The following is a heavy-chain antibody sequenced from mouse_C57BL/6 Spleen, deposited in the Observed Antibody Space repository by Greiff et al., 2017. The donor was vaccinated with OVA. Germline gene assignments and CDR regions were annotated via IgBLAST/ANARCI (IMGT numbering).Heavy chain of an antibody. CDR3: ARESNDYGSYYFDY. V-gene: IGHV1-54*01. CDR2: INPGSGGT. Sequence: VKLQESGAELVRPGTSVKVSCKASGYAFTNYLIEWVKQRPGQGLEWIGVINPGSGGTNYNEKFKGKATLTADKSSSTAYMQLSSLTSEDSAVYFCARESNDYGSYYFDYWGQGTTLTVSS. J-gene: IGHJ2*01. D-gene: IGHD2-4*01. CDR1: GYAFTNYL.